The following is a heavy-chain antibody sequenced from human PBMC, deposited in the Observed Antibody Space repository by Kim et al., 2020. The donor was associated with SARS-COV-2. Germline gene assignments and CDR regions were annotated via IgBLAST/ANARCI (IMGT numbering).Heavy chain of an antibody. Sequence: SETLSLTCTVSGVSVSSGSYYWSWIRQPPGKGLEWIGYIYYSGSTNYNPSLKSRVTISVDTSKNQFSLKLSSVTAADTAVYYCARRFSSGWYPQFDYWGQGTLVTVSS. CDR2: IYYSGST. CDR3: ARRFSSGWYPQFDY. D-gene: IGHD6-19*01. V-gene: IGHV4-61*01. CDR1: GVSVSSGSYY. J-gene: IGHJ4*02.